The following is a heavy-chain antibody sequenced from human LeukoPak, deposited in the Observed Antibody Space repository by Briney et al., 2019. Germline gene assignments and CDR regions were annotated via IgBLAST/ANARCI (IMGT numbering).Heavy chain of an antibody. CDR2: INHSGST. V-gene: IGHV4-34*01. CDR3: ARHAGATPYYYYYYMDV. D-gene: IGHD1-26*01. J-gene: IGHJ6*03. CDR1: GGSFSGYY. Sequence: PSETLSLTCAVYGGSFSGYYWSWIRQPPGKGLEWIGEINHSGSTNYNPSLKSRVTISVDTSKNQFSLKLSSVTAADTAVYYCARHAGATPYYYYYYMDVWGKGTTVTISS.